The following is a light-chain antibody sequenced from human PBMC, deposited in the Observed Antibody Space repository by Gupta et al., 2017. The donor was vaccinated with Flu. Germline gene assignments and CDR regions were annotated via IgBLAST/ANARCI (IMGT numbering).Light chain of an antibody. CDR2: VAS. CDR1: PDINNY. Sequence: IQVTLSTSSLSVSVGDRVTFTCQASPDINNYLNWYQQKGGKAPKLLLYVASNLETGVPARFSGGGSGTNFTFTISSLQPEDFATYYIQQYEDVPFTFGQGTTLDIK. CDR3: QQYEDVPFT. V-gene: IGKV1-33*01. J-gene: IGKJ2*01.